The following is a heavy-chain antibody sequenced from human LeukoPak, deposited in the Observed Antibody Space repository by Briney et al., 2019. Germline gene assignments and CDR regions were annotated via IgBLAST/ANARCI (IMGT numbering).Heavy chain of an antibody. CDR3: ARVPHYYDSSGYYSTGGDY. J-gene: IGHJ4*02. V-gene: IGHV4-39*07. CDR1: GGSISSYY. D-gene: IGHD3-22*01. CDR2: IYYSGST. Sequence: SETLSLTCTVFGGSISSYYWSWIRQPPGKGLEWIGSIYYSGSTYYNPSLKSRVTISVDTSKNQFSLKLSSVTAADTAVYYCARVPHYYDSSGYYSTGGDYWGQGTLVTVSS.